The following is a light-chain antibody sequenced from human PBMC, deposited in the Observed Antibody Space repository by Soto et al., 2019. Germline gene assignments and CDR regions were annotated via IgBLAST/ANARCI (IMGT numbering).Light chain of an antibody. CDR2: DAS. J-gene: IGKJ1*01. CDR1: QSVRSN. V-gene: IGKV3-11*01. CDR3: QQGTDWPPGT. Sequence: EIVMTQSPATLSVSAGERATLSCRARQSVRSNLAWYQQKPGQAPRLLIYDASNRATGIPARFSGSGSGTDLTITISSLEPEDFALYYCQQGTDWPPGTFGQGTKVDI.